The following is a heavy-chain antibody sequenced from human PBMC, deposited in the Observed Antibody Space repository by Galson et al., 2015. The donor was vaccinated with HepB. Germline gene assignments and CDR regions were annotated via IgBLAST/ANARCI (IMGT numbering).Heavy chain of an antibody. V-gene: IGHV3-7*01. CDR3: ARGGFRRLDY. J-gene: IGHJ4*02. CDR2: INQDGSEK. Sequence: SLRLSCAASGFTFSNYWMTWVRQAPGKGLEWVANINQDGSEKYYVDSVKGRFTISRDNAKNSMNVQMNSLRVEDTAVYYCARGGFRRLDYWGQGTLVTVSS. D-gene: IGHD3-10*01. CDR1: GFTFSNYW.